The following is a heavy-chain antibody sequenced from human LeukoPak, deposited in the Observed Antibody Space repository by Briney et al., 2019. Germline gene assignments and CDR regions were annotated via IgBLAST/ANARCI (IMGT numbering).Heavy chain of an antibody. D-gene: IGHD1-26*01. V-gene: IGHV1-46*01. CDR1: GYTFTSYY. CDR3: AREVSGSYNLDY. CDR2: VVPGGFST. Sequence: ASVKVSCKASGYTFTSYYMHWVRQAPRQGLEWMGIVVPGGFSTTYAQKFQGRVTMTRDTSTSTVYMELSSLRYEDTVVYYCAREVSGSYNLDYWGQGTLVTVSS. J-gene: IGHJ4*02.